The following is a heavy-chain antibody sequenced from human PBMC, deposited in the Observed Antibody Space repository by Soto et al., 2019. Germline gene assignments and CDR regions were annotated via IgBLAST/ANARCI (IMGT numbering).Heavy chain of an antibody. CDR3: ARDRGYDFWSGYLLYYYYGMDV. D-gene: IGHD3-3*01. CDR1: GFTFSSYS. CDR2: ISSSSSYI. J-gene: IGHJ6*02. V-gene: IGHV3-21*01. Sequence: EVQLVESGGGLVKPGGSLRLSCAASGFTFSSYSMNWVRQAPGKGLEWVSSISSSSSYIYYADSVKGRFTISRDNAKNSLYLQMNSLRAEDTAVYYCARDRGYDFWSGYLLYYYYGMDVWGQGTTVTVSS.